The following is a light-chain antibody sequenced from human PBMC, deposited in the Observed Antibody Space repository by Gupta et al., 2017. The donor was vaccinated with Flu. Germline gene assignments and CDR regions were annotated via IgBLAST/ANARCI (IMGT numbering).Light chain of an antibody. V-gene: IGLV2-14*01. Sequence: QSALTQPASVSGSPGQSITISCTGTSSDVGGYNYVSWYQQHPGTAPKLMIYEVSNRPSGVSNRLSGSKSGNTASLTISGLQAEDEADYYCSSYTSSSTLYVFGTGTKVTVL. J-gene: IGLJ1*01. CDR3: SSYTSSSTLYV. CDR1: SSDVGGYNY. CDR2: EVS.